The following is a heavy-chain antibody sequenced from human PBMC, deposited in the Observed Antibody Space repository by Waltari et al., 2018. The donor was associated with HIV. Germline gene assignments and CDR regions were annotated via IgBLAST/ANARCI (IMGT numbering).Heavy chain of an antibody. J-gene: IGHJ4*02. Sequence: EVQVVASGGALVQPGGSLRLSCAASGFPFAAYWMTWGRQAPGKGLEWVASIKRDGSDKSYVDSVKGRFSVSRDNAKSSLYLQMSSLRVEDTALYFCARGRGYYFGSPYYFDSWGQGTLVTVSS. D-gene: IGHD3-10*01. CDR3: ARGRGYYFGSPYYFDS. CDR1: GFPFAAYW. V-gene: IGHV3-7*01. CDR2: IKRDGSDK.